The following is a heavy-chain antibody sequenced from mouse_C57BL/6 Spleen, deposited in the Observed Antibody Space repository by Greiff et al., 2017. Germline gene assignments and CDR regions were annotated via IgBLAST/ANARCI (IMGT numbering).Heavy chain of an antibody. J-gene: IGHJ4*01. CDR3: ARGPLYDAIDY. CDR2: ILPGGGST. CDR1: GYTITGYY. Sequence: VQLKESGAELMKPGASVKLSCTATGYTITGYYIEWVKQRPGHGLEWIGGILPGGGSTNYNAKFKGKATLTAATASTTANMQLSSLTTENSAIYSCARGPLYDAIDYWGQGTTLTVSS. D-gene: IGHD6-1*01. V-gene: IGHV1-9*01.